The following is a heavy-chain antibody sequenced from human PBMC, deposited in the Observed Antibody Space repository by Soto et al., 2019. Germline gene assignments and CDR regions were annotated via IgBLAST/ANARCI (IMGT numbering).Heavy chain of an antibody. Sequence: QLQLQESGPGLVKPSETLSLTCTVSGGSISSSSYYWGWIRQPPGKGLEWIGSIYYSGSTYYNPSLKSRVTISVDTSKNQFSLKLSSVTAADPAVYYCARHAYPSIAPAQGGISFDYWGQGTLVTVSS. J-gene: IGHJ4*02. V-gene: IGHV4-39*01. CDR1: GGSISSSSYY. CDR3: ARHAYPSIAPAQGGISFDY. CDR2: IYYSGST. D-gene: IGHD6-13*01.